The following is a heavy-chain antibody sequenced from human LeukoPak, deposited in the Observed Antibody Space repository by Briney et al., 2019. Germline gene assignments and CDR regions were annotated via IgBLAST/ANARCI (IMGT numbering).Heavy chain of an antibody. CDR1: GYTFTSYG. D-gene: IGHD3-22*01. J-gene: IGHJ4*02. V-gene: IGHV1-18*01. CDR2: ISAYNGNT. CDR3: ARSPLYYYDSGGYYGY. Sequence: ASVKVSCKASGYTFTSYGISWVRQAPGQGLEWMGWISAYNGNTNYAQKLQGRVTMTTDTSTSTAYMELRSLRSDDTAVYYCARSPLYYYDSGGYYGYWGQGTLVTVSS.